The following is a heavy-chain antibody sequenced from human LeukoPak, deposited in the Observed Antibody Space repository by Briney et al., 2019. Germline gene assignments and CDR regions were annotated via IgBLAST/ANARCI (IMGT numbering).Heavy chain of an antibody. CDR1: GFTFSTFW. V-gene: IGHV3-74*01. J-gene: IGHJ4*02. Sequence: GGSLRLSCAASGFTFSTFWMHWVRQAPGKGLVWVSRIKSDGSSTSYADSVKGRFTISRDNARNTLFLQMNSLRAEDTAVYYCARYYYDSSRGAYWGQGTLVTVSS. D-gene: IGHD3-22*01. CDR2: IKSDGSST. CDR3: ARYYYDSSRGAY.